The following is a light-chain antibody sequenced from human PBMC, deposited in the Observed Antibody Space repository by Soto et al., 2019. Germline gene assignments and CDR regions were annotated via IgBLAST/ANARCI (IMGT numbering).Light chain of an antibody. V-gene: IGLV2-14*01. CDR3: SSYTSSSLV. J-gene: IGLJ2*01. CDR2: EVS. Sequence: QSALTQPASVSGSPGQSITISCTGTSSDVGAYKYVSWYQQHPGKAPKLMIYEVSNRPSGVSNRFSGSKSGNTASLTISGLQAEDEADYYCSSYTSSSLVFGGGTKLTVL. CDR1: SSDVGAYKY.